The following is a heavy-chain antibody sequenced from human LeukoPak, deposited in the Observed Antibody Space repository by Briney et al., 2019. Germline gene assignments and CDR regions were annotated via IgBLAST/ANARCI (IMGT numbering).Heavy chain of an antibody. J-gene: IGHJ4*02. CDR1: DRSFSGYY. CDR2: INHSGST. Sequence: TSQTRSLTCAVDDRSFSGYYWSWISQPAGNWLEWIGEINHSGSTNYNPSLKSRVTISVDTSKNQFSLKLSSVTAADTAVYYCVSAASGPLDYWGQGTLVTVSS. CDR3: VSAASGPLDY. V-gene: IGHV4-34*01. D-gene: IGHD6-13*01.